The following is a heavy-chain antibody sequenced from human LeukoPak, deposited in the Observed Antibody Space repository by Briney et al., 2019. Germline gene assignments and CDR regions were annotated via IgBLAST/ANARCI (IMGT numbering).Heavy chain of an antibody. CDR1: GDSISSYF. D-gene: IGHD1-26*01. CDR2: NSGST. CDR3: ARGRGYGGNYLRSFDI. Sequence: SETLSLTCTVSGDSISSYFWSWIRHPPGKGLEWIGYNSGSTNYNPSLKSRVTILLDRSKNQFSLKLSSVTAADTAVYYCARGRGYGGNYLRSFDIWGQGTMVTVSS. V-gene: IGHV4-59*08. J-gene: IGHJ3*02.